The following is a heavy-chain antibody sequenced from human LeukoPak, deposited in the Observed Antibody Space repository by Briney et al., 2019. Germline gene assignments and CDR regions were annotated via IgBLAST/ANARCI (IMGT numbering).Heavy chain of an antibody. CDR1: EYSFTSYW. D-gene: IGHD3-10*01. CDR3: ARGGSGSYYPNDAFDI. J-gene: IGHJ3*02. V-gene: IGHV5-51*01. CDR2: IYPGDSET. Sequence: GESLKISCKGSEYSFTSYWIGWVRQMPGKGLEWMGIIYPGDSETRYSPSFQGQVTISADKSINTAYLQWSSLKASDTAMYYCARGGSGSYYPNDAFDIWGQGTMVTVSS.